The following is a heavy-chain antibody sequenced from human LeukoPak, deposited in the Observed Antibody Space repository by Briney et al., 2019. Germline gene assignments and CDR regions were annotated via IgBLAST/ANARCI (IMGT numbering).Heavy chain of an antibody. CDR2: IYYSGST. CDR3: ARCLLRFFGADAFDI. CDR1: GGSISSGGYY. D-gene: IGHD3-3*01. Sequence: PSQTLSLTCTVSGGSISSGGYYWSCIRQHPGKGLEWIGYIYYSGSTYYNPSLKSRVTISVDTSKNQFSLKLSSVTAADTAVYYCARCLLRFFGADAFDIWGQGTMVTVSS. V-gene: IGHV4-31*03. J-gene: IGHJ3*02.